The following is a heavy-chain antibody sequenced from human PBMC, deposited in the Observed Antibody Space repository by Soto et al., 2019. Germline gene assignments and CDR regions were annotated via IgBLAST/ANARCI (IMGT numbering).Heavy chain of an antibody. J-gene: IGHJ4*02. D-gene: IGHD3-3*01. CDR1: GFTFSSYA. Sequence: PGGSLRLSCAASGFTFSSYAMSWVRQAPGKGLERVSAISGSGGSTYYADSVKGRFTISRDNSKNPLYLQMNSLRAEDTAVYYCAKDPHYDFWSGYLTYWGQGTLVTVSS. V-gene: IGHV3-23*01. CDR2: ISGSGGST. CDR3: AKDPHYDFWSGYLTY.